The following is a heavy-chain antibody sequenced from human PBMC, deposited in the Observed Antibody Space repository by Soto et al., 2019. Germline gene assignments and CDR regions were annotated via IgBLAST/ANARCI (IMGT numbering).Heavy chain of an antibody. D-gene: IGHD3-10*01. V-gene: IGHV3-23*01. CDR1: GFTFRTNP. J-gene: IGHJ4*02. Sequence: HPGGSLRLSCVASGFTFRTNPMSWVRQAPGKGLEWVSGVSDSGAKTYYADSAKGRFTVSRDNSKNTLYLEMKSLRAEDTAVYYCAKDFQFGGSGTGYFDTWGQGTLVTVSS. CDR3: AKDFQFGGSGTGYFDT. CDR2: VSDSGAKT.